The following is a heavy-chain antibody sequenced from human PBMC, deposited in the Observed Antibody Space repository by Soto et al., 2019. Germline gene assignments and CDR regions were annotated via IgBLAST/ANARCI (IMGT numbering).Heavy chain of an antibody. Sequence: SETLSLTCTVSGGSISRYFWSWIRQPPGKGLEWIGYIYYTGSTNYNPSLKSRVTISVDTSKNQFSLQLSSVTAADTAVYYCSKVPALWGQGTLATVSS. CDR2: IYYTGST. J-gene: IGHJ4*02. D-gene: IGHD2-2*01. CDR1: GGSISRYF. V-gene: IGHV4-59*12. CDR3: SKVPAL.